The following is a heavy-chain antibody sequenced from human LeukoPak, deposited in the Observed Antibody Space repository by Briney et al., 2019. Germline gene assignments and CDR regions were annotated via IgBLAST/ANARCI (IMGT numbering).Heavy chain of an antibody. Sequence: GASVKVSCKASGYTFTGYYMHWVRQAPGQGLEWMGWINPNSGGTNYAQKFQGRVTMTRDTSISTAYMELSRLRSDDTAVYYCARTSDYDFWSGYFDYWGQGTLVTVSS. D-gene: IGHD3-3*01. V-gene: IGHV1-2*02. CDR3: ARTSDYDFWSGYFDY. J-gene: IGHJ4*02. CDR2: INPNSGGT. CDR1: GYTFTGYY.